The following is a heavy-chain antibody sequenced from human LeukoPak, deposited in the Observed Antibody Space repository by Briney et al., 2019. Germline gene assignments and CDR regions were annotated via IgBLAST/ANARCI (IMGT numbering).Heavy chain of an antibody. CDR3: ARNGGFYIEY. V-gene: IGHV4-30-2*01. CDR2: IYHSGST. D-gene: IGHD2-21*02. CDR1: GGSISSGGYS. Sequence: PSETLSLTCAVSGGSISSGGYSWSWIRQPPGKGLEWIGYIYHSGSTYYNPSLKSRVTISVDRSKNQFSLKLNSVTAADTAVYYCARNGGFYIEYWGQGTLVAVSS. J-gene: IGHJ4*02.